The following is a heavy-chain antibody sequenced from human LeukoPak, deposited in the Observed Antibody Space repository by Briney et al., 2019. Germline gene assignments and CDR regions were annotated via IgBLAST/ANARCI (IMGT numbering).Heavy chain of an antibody. CDR2: IYYSGST. V-gene: IGHV4-61*08. CDR3: ARGEGSSLSIFDY. CDR1: GGSVSSGDYY. J-gene: IGHJ4*02. D-gene: IGHD3-10*01. Sequence: SETLSLTCSVSGGSVSSGDYYWNWIRQPPGKGLEWIGYIYYSGSTNYNPSLKSRVTISVDTSKNQFSLRLRSVTAADTAVYYCARGEGSSLSIFDYWGQGTLVTVSS.